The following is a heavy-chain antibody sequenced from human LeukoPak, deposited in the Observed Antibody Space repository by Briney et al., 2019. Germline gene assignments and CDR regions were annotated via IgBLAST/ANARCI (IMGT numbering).Heavy chain of an antibody. CDR1: GGSISSYY. Sequence: SETLSLTCTVSGGSISSYYWSWIRQPPGKGLEWIEYIYTSGSTNYNPSLKSRVTISVDTSKNQFSLKLSSVTAADTAVYYCARIKRFAFDIWGQGTMVTVSS. J-gene: IGHJ3*02. V-gene: IGHV4-4*09. CDR3: ARIKRFAFDI. CDR2: IYTSGST.